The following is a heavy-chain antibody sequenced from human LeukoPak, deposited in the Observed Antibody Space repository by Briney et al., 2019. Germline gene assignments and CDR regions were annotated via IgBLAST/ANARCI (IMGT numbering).Heavy chain of an antibody. CDR2: INHSGNT. Sequence: SETLSLTCAVYVGSFTDYYWSWIRQPPGQGLEWIGGINHSGNTHYNPSLESRVTISVVTSKNQFSPKVRSVTAADTAMYFCARQRGGYFDLWGRGTLVTVSS. CDR3: ARQRGGYFDL. D-gene: IGHD3-3*01. V-gene: IGHV4-34*01. CDR1: VGSFTDYY. J-gene: IGHJ2*01.